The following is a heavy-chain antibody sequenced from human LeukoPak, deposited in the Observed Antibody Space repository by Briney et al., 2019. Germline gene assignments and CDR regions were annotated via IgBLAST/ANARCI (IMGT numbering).Heavy chain of an antibody. CDR2: INPNSGGT. Sequence: ASVKVSCKASGYTFTGYYMHWVRQAPGQGLEWMGWINPNSGGTNYAQKFQGWVTMTRDTSISTAYMELSRLRSDDTAVYYCWVSTELAYGMDVWGQGTTVTVSS. CDR1: GYTFTGYY. D-gene: IGHD1-1*01. CDR3: WVSTELAYGMDV. V-gene: IGHV1-2*04. J-gene: IGHJ6*02.